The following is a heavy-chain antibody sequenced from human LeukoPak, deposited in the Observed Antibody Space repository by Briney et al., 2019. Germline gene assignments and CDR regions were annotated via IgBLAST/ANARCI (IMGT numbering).Heavy chain of an antibody. Sequence: GGSLRLSCAASGFTFSSYGMHWVRQAPGKGLEWVAVIWYDGSNKYYADSVKGRFTISRDNSKNTLYLQMNSLRAEDTAVYYCARDYDILTGYYTLDYWGRGTLVTVSS. CDR1: GFTFSSYG. CDR2: IWYDGSNK. J-gene: IGHJ4*02. CDR3: ARDYDILTGYYTLDY. D-gene: IGHD3-9*01. V-gene: IGHV3-33*01.